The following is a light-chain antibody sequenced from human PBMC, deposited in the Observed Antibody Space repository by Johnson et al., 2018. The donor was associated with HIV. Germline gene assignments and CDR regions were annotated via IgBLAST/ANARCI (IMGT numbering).Light chain of an antibody. J-gene: IGLJ1*01. CDR2: DNK. V-gene: IGLV1-51*01. CDR3: GTWDSRLSAGHV. CDR1: SCDIGNNY. Sequence: QSVLTQPPSVSAAPGQKVSISCSGNSCDIGNNYVSSHQQLPGTAPKLLIYDNKTRPSGIPDRISGSKSGTSATLGITGLQTGDEADYYCGTWDSRLSAGHVFGTGTKVTVL.